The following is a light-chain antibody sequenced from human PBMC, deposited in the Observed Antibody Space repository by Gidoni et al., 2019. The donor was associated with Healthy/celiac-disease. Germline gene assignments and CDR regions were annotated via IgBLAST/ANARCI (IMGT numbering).Light chain of an antibody. Sequence: VLTQSPGTLSLSPGERATLSCRSSQSVSSSYLAWYQQKPGQAPRLLIYGASSRATGIPDRFSGSGSGTDFTLTISRLEPEDFAVYYCQQYGSSRKTFGQGTKVEIK. V-gene: IGKV3-20*01. CDR3: QQYGSSRKT. CDR1: QSVSSSY. CDR2: GAS. J-gene: IGKJ1*01.